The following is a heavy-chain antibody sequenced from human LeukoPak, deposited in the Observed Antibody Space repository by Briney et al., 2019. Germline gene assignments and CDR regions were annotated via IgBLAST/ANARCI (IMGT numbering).Heavy chain of an antibody. D-gene: IGHD6-19*01. CDR3: ARDFGNSGWYTFDY. CDR2: TYYRSKWYN. CDR1: GDSVSSNNGA. Sequence: SQTLSLTCAISGDSVSSNNGAWNWIRQSPSRGLEWLGRTYYRSKWYNDYAESMRGRITINPDTSKNQFSLQLNSVTPDDTAVYYCARDFGNSGWYTFDYWGQGGLVTVSS. J-gene: IGHJ4*02. V-gene: IGHV6-1*01.